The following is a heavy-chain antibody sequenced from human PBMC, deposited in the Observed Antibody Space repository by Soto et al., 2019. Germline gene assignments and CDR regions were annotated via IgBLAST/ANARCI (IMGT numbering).Heavy chain of an antibody. V-gene: IGHV1-18*01. CDR1: GYTFTSYG. CDR3: ARLMASGGDAYDY. Sequence: QVQLVQSGAEVKKPGDSVKVSCKASGYTFTSYGISWVRQAPGQGLEWMGWISAYNGNTNYAQKLQGRVTMTKDTSRSTADMELRSGRSDDTAVYYGARLMASGGDAYDYCGQGTLVTVSS. CDR2: ISAYNGNT. D-gene: IGHD2-21*02. J-gene: IGHJ4*02.